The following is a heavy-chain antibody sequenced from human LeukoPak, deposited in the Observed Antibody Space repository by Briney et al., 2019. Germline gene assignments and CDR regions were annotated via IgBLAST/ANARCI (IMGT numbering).Heavy chain of an antibody. CDR1: GFTVSSNY. J-gene: IGHJ4*02. V-gene: IGHV3-21*01. D-gene: IGHD3-22*01. Sequence: GGSLRLSCAASGFTVSSNYMTWVRQAPGKGLEWVSSISSSSGSIYYADSVKGRFTISRDNAKNSLYQQMNSLRAEDTAVYYCARDTYDSSGYYYQDYWGQGTLVTVSS. CDR2: ISSSSGSI. CDR3: ARDTYDSSGYYYQDY.